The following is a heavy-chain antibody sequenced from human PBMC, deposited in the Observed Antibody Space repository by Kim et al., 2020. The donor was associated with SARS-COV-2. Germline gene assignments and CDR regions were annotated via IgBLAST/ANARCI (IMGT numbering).Heavy chain of an antibody. D-gene: IGHD3-10*01. CDR1: GGSISSGGYY. V-gene: IGHV4-31*03. Sequence: SETLSLTCTVSGGSISSGGYYWSWIRQHPGKGLEWIGYIYYSGSTYYNPSLKSRVTISVDTSKNQFSLKLSSVTAADTAVYYCARARKTYYYGSGSYAGHYYYYGMDVWGQGTTVTVSS. CDR3: ARARKTYYYGSGSYAGHYYYYGMDV. CDR2: IYYSGST. J-gene: IGHJ6*02.